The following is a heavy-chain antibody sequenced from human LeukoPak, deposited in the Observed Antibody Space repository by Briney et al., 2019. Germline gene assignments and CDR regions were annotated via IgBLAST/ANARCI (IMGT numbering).Heavy chain of an antibody. J-gene: IGHJ4*02. V-gene: IGHV4-59*12. D-gene: IGHD3-3*01. CDR3: ARDFGYYDFWSGYGYFDY. CDR1: GGSMSSYY. CDR2: IYHSGST. Sequence: PSETLSLTCSVSGGSMSSYYWSWIRQSPGKGVEWIGYIYHSGSTDYNSSLKSRVTISEDTSKKQFSLKVSSVTAADTAVYYCARDFGYYDFWSGYGYFDYWGQGTLVTVSS.